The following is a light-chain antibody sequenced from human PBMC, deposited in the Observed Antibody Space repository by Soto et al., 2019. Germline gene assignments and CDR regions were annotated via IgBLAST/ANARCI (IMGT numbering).Light chain of an antibody. CDR1: SSDVGDYDY. V-gene: IGLV2-11*01. Sequence: QSALTQPRSVSGSPGQSVTISCTGTSSDVGDYDYVSWYQQHPGKVPKLIIYDVNKRPSGVPDRFSASKSGNTASLSISGLQGEDEADYYCCSYAGSFTHVFGTGTKLTVL. CDR2: DVN. CDR3: CSYAGSFTHV. J-gene: IGLJ1*01.